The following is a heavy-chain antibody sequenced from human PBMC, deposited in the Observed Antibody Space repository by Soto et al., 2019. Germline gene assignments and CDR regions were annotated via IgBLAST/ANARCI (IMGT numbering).Heavy chain of an antibody. V-gene: IGHV1-3*04. CDR1: GYTFTANA. CDR3: ARGYLGSFDM. Sequence: QVNLVQSGAEVKKPGASVKVSCKASGYTFTANAMHWVRQVPGQRLEWIGWIFTDNGDTIYSQNFQGRVTITRDTSANTAYMDLRSLPSEDTAIYYCARGYLGSFDMWVQGTMVTVSS. J-gene: IGHJ3*02. D-gene: IGHD7-27*01. CDR2: IFTDNGDT.